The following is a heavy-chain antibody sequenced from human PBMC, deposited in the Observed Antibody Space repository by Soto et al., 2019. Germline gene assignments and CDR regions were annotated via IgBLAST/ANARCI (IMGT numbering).Heavy chain of an antibody. CDR3: VRSVGTVTGPVFRFDP. D-gene: IGHD4-17*01. J-gene: IGHJ5*02. Sequence: GASVKVSCKASGYTFTNYYIHWVRQAPGQGLEWMGWINPKISVTNYAQKFQGWVTMTGYPSINTVYMEVRRLKSDDTAVYYCVRSVGTVTGPVFRFDPWGQGTLVTVSS. V-gene: IGHV1-2*04. CDR1: GYTFTNYY. CDR2: INPKISVT.